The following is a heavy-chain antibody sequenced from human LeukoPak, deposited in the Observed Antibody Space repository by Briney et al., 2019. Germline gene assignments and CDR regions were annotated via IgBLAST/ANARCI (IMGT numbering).Heavy chain of an antibody. V-gene: IGHV4-38-2*01. Sequence: SETLSPTCAVSGYSISSGYYWGWIRCPPGKGLEWFGGTYHSGSTYYNPPLKSRVPISVATSKTQFSLKLSSVTAADTAVYYCARHSGGYSYGYGYYFDYWGQGTLVTVSS. J-gene: IGHJ4*02. CDR3: ARHSGGYSYGYGYYFDY. CDR2: TYHSGST. D-gene: IGHD5-18*01. CDR1: GYSISSGYY.